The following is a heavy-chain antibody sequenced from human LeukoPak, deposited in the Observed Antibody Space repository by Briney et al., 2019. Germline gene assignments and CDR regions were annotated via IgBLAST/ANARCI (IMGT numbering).Heavy chain of an antibody. V-gene: IGHV3-9*01. Sequence: PGRSLRLSCAASGFTFDDYAMHWVRQAPGKGLEWVSGISWNSGSIGYADSVKGRFTISRDNAKNSLYLQMNSLRAEDTAVYYCAKGQQNWYYYYMDVWGKGTTVTVSS. J-gene: IGHJ6*03. D-gene: IGHD1-1*01. CDR2: ISWNSGSI. CDR3: AKGQQNWYYYYMDV. CDR1: GFTFDDYA.